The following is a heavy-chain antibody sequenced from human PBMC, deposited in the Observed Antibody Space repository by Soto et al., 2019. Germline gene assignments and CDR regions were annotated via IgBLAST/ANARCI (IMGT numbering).Heavy chain of an antibody. CDR3: ARAMGEGSYNPGNFDY. CDR1: GFTFSSYG. J-gene: IGHJ4*02. Sequence: QVQLVESGGGVVQPGRSLRLSCAASGFTFSSYGMHWVRRAPGKGLEWVAVIWYDGSNKYYADSVKGRFTISRDNSKNTLYLQMNSLRAEDTAVYYCARAMGEGSYNPGNFDYWGQGTLVTVFS. CDR2: IWYDGSNK. D-gene: IGHD1-26*01. V-gene: IGHV3-33*01.